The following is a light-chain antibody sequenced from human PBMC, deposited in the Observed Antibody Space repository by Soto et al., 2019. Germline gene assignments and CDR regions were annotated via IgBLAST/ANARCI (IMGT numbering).Light chain of an antibody. V-gene: IGLV4-69*01. CDR1: SGHSSYA. J-gene: IGLJ1*01. Sequence: QLVLTQSPSASASLGASVKLTCTLSSGHSSYAIAWHQQQPEKGPRYLMKLNNDGSHSKGDGIPDRFSGSSSGAERYLTISSLQSEDEADYYCQTWGTGIQVFGTGTKLTVL. CDR3: QTWGTGIQV. CDR2: LNNDGSH.